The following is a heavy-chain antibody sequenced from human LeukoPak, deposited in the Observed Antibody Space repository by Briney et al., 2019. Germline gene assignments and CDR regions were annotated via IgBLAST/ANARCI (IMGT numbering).Heavy chain of an antibody. J-gene: IGHJ3*02. V-gene: IGHV4-61*01. CDR3: ARDAYYYDSSGYWRAFDI. Sequence: SETLSLTCTVSGGSVSSGSYYWSWIRQPPGKGLEWIRYIYYSGSTNYNPSLKSRVTISVDTSKNQFSLKLSSVTAADTAVYYCARDAYYYDSSGYWRAFDIWGQGTMVTVSS. D-gene: IGHD3-22*01. CDR1: GGSVSSGSYY. CDR2: IYYSGST.